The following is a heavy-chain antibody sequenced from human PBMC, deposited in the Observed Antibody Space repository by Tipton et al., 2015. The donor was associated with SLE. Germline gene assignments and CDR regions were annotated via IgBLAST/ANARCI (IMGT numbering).Heavy chain of an antibody. CDR1: GFTFSSYA. CDR2: ISGSGGST. V-gene: IGHV3-23*01. CDR3: AKDRPIAAAGYYYYGMDV. D-gene: IGHD6-13*01. J-gene: IGHJ6*02. Sequence: SLRLSCAASGFTFSSYAMSWVRQAPGKGLEWVSAISGSGGSTYYADSVKGRFTISRDNSKNTLYLQMNSLRAEDTAVYYCAKDRPIAAAGYYYYGMDVWGQGTTVTVSS.